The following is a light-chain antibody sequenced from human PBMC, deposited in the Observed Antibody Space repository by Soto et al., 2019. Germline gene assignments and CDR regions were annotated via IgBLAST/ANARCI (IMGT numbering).Light chain of an antibody. V-gene: IGKV3-15*01. Sequence: EIVMTQSPATLSVSPGERATLSCRASQSVASQTVTSNVAWYQQKPGQAPRLVIYGASSRATGVPARFSGSWSGTEFTLTISSLQSEDFAVYYCQQYDNWPQTFGQGTRVEI. J-gene: IGKJ1*01. CDR3: QQYDNWPQT. CDR1: QTVTSN. CDR2: GAS.